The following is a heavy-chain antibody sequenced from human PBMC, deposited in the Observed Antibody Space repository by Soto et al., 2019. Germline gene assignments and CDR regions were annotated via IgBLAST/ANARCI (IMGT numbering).Heavy chain of an antibody. CDR1: GGTFGSNA. V-gene: IGHV1-2*02. CDR2: INPHSGDT. J-gene: IGHJ4*02. Sequence: ASVKVSCKASGGTFGSNAISWVRQAPGQGLEWMGCINPHSGDTNSPPKFQARVTMTRDTSNSTAYMELKRLYSNDTAVYHCARSGYPGSYHPPAFWGQGTLVTVSS. D-gene: IGHD1-26*01. CDR3: ARSGYPGSYHPPAF.